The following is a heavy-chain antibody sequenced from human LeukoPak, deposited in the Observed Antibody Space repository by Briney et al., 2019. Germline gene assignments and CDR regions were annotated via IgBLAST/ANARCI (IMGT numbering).Heavy chain of an antibody. Sequence: GGSLRLSCAASGFTFRSYWLSWVRQAPGKGLEWVANIKEDGSEKHYVDSVKGRFTISRDNSKNTLYLQMNSLRAEDTAVYYCAKGPRSTVSYYFDYWGQGTLVTVSS. CDR3: AKGPRSTVSYYFDY. CDR1: GFTFRSYW. J-gene: IGHJ4*02. CDR2: IKEDGSEK. V-gene: IGHV3-7*03. D-gene: IGHD4-17*01.